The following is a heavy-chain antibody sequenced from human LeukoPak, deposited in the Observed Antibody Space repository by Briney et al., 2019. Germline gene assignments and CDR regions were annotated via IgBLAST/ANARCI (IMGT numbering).Heavy chain of an antibody. J-gene: IGHJ3*02. Sequence: GGSLRLSRAASGFTFSSYSMNWVRHAPGRGLDWVSSISCSRRSIFYADSAKGRFTLSRDTAKNSLYLQRNSLRAEDTAVYYCAAQWLVRVNIWGQGTMVTVSS. CDR3: AAQWLVRVNI. CDR1: GFTFSSYS. D-gene: IGHD6-19*01. V-gene: IGHV3-21*01. CDR2: ISCSRRSI.